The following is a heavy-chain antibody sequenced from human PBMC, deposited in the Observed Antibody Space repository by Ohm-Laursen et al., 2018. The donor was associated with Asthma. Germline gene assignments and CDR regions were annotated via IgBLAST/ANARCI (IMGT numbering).Heavy chain of an antibody. CDR1: GFTFSSYG. CDR3: ARSPHYDFWSGYYFGY. CDR2: ISYDGSNK. D-gene: IGHD3-3*01. V-gene: IGHV3-30*03. Sequence: LSLTCAASGFTFSSYGMHWVRQAPGKGLEWVAVISYDGSNKYYADSVKGRFTISRDNSKNTLYLHINSLRDEDTAVYYCARSPHYDFWSGYYFGYWGQGTLVTVSS. J-gene: IGHJ4*02.